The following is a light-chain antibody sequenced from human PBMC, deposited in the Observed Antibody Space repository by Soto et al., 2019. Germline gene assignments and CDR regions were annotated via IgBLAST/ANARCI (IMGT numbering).Light chain of an antibody. V-gene: IGKV1-6*01. CDR1: QGIGND. J-gene: IGKJ1*01. CDR3: LQDYNYPRT. Sequence: AIQMTQSPSSLSASVGDRVTITCRPSQGIGNDLRWYQQKPGKAPKLLIYGASSLQSGVTARFSGSGSGTDFTLTISRLQPEDFATYYCLQDYNYPRTFGQGTKVDSK. CDR2: GAS.